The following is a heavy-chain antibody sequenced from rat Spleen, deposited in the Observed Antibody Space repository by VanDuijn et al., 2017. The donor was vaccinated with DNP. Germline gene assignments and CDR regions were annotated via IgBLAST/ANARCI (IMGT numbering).Heavy chain of an antibody. J-gene: IGHJ3*01. D-gene: IGHD1-10*01. CDR3: VTHPSWFGY. Sequence: EVQLVESGGDLVQPGRSLKLSCVASGLTFNNYWMTWFRQVPGKGLEWVASVTTSSGRTFYPDSVKGRFTMSRDNAKNTLYLQMNSLRSEDTATYYCVTHPSWFGYWGPGTLVTVSS. V-gene: IGHV5-31*01. CDR1: GLTFNNYW. CDR2: VTTSSGRT.